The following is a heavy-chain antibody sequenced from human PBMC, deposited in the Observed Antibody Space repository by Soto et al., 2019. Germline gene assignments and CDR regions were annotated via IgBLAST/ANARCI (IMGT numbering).Heavy chain of an antibody. Sequence: GASVKVSCKASGYTFSSYGISWVRQAPGQGLEWMGWISAYNGNTNYAQKLQGRVTMTTDTSTSTAYMELRSLRSDDTAVYYCARAGDYPLYYYYYMDVWGKGTTVTVSS. D-gene: IGHD4-17*01. J-gene: IGHJ6*03. CDR2: ISAYNGNT. CDR3: ARAGDYPLYYYYYMDV. V-gene: IGHV1-18*01. CDR1: GYTFSSYG.